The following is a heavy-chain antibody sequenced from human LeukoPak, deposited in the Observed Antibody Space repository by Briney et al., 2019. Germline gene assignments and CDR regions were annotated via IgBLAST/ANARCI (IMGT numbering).Heavy chain of an antibody. CDR3: AREWVYSYGPMYYFDY. CDR1: GGSISSGSYY. D-gene: IGHD5-18*01. Sequence: SQTLSLTCTVSGGSISSGSYYWSWIRQPAGKGLEWIGRIYTSGSTNYNPSLKSRVTISVDTSKNMFSLKLSSVTAADTAVYYCAREWVYSYGPMYYFDYWGQGTLVTVSS. J-gene: IGHJ4*02. CDR2: IYTSGST. V-gene: IGHV4-61*02.